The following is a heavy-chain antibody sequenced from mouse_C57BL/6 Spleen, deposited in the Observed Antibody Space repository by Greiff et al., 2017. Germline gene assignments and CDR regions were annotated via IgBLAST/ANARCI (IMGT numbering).Heavy chain of an antibody. Sequence: QVQLQQPGAELVKPGASVKVSCKASGYTFTSYWMHWVKQRPGQGLEWIGRINPSDSDTNYNQKFKGKAKLTVDKSSSTAYMQLSSLTSEDSAFYYCAICTFEPGWYFDVWGTGTTLTVSS. CDR2: INPSDSDT. V-gene: IGHV1-74*01. CDR3: AICTFEPGWYFDV. CDR1: GYTFTSYW. D-gene: IGHD2-14*01. J-gene: IGHJ1*03.